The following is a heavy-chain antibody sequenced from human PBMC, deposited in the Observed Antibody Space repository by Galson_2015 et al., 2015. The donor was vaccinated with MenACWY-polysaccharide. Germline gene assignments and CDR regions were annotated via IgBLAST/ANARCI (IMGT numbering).Heavy chain of an antibody. D-gene: IGHD3-3*01. CDR2: ISYSGEST. V-gene: IGHV3-23*01. CDR1: GFTFSNYA. J-gene: IGHJ6*02. CDR3: AKSLRFSGMDV. Sequence: SLRLSCAASGFTFSNYAMSWVRQAPGKGLEWVSGISYSGESTYYADSVKGRFTISRDNTKNTLYLLMNSLRAEDTAVYYCAKSLRFSGMDVWGQGTTVTVSS.